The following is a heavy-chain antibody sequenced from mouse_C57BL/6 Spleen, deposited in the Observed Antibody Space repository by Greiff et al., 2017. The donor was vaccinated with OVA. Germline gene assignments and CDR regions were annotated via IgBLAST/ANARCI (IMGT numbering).Heavy chain of an antibody. CDR3: ARHEDPYDYDGGYFDV. CDR2: IYPGSGSI. Sequence: VKLVESGAELVKPGASVKLSCKASGYTFTEYTIHWVKQRSGQGLEWIGWIYPGSGSIKYNEKFKDKATLTADKSSSTVYMELSRLTSEDSAVYFCARHEDPYDYDGGYFDVWGTGTTVTVSS. D-gene: IGHD2-4*01. V-gene: IGHV1-62-2*01. CDR1: GYTFTEYT. J-gene: IGHJ1*03.